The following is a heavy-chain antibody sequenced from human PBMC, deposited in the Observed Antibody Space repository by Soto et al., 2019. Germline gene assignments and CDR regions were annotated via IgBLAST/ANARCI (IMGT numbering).Heavy chain of an antibody. CDR3: ARDFAYFDS. D-gene: IGHD3-3*01. Sequence: SETLSLTCTVSGGSFKSGSHSWSWIRQPPGKGLEWIGYVYHTGRTSYNPSLKSRVSISMDTSKNQFSLNLDSVTAADTAVYFCARDFAYFDSWGQGTLVTVSS. J-gene: IGHJ4*02. CDR1: GGSFKSGSHS. V-gene: IGHV4-61*01. CDR2: VYHTGRT.